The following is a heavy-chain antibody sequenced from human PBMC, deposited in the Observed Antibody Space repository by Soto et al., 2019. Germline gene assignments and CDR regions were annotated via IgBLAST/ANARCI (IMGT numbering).Heavy chain of an antibody. CDR1: GFTLSHYW. V-gene: IGHV3-74*01. CDR2: LKYDGTTT. J-gene: IGHJ4*02. CDR3: ARSNSGCFNY. Sequence: PGGSLRLSCAASGFTLSHYWMHWVRQVPGRGLVWVSRLKYDGTTTSYADSVKGRFTISRDNAKNTVYLQMTSLRAEDTATYYCARSNSGCFNYWGQGTVVTVSS. D-gene: IGHD1-7*01.